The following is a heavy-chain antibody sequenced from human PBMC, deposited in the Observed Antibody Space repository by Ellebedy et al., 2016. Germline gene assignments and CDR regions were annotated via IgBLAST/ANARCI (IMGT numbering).Heavy chain of an antibody. J-gene: IGHJ3*02. V-gene: IGHV3-74*01. D-gene: IGHD5-24*01. CDR2: INTDGSSA. CDR1: GFPFSTYW. Sequence: GGSLRLXXAASGFPFSTYWMHWVRQAPGKGLVWVSRINTDGSSATYADSVKGRFTISRDNAKNTLYLQMNSLRAEDTAVYYCARGDGLNYRDTCDIWGQGTMVTVSS. CDR3: ARGDGLNYRDTCDI.